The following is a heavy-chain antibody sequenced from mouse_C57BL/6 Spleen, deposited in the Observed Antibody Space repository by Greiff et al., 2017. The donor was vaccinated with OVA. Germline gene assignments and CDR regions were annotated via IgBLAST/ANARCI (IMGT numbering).Heavy chain of an antibody. V-gene: IGHV3-1*01. CDR1: VYSFTSCYV. CDR3: ARDATVSSGWYFDV. D-gene: IGHD1-1*01. Sequence: EVKLQPSGPGMVNPSPSLSLSCPVSVYSFTSCYVSLFLRLFPRILLLWMGYISYSGSTNYNPSLKSPISLTHDTSKNHFFLKLNSVTTEDTATYYGARDATVSSGWYFDVWGTGTTVTVSS. CDR2: ISYSGST. J-gene: IGHJ1*03.